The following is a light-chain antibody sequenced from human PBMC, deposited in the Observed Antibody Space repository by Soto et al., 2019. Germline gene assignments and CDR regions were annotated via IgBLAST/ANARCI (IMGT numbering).Light chain of an antibody. Sequence: QSVLTQPPSASGTPGQRVTISCSGTFSNLGSNFVFWYQQLPGAAPKLLISRNDQRPSGVPDRFSGSKSSTSASLAISGLRSEDEADYHCAAWDDSLRGVVFGGGTQLTVL. CDR3: AAWDDSLRGVV. CDR2: RND. V-gene: IGLV1-47*01. CDR1: FSNLGSNF. J-gene: IGLJ2*01.